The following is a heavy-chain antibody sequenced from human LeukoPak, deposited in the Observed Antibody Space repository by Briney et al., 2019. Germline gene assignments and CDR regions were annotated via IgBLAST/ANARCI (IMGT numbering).Heavy chain of an antibody. CDR2: IIPIFGTA. CDR3: ARDVGYGGNSGFGY. D-gene: IGHD4-23*01. CDR1: GYTFTGYY. J-gene: IGHJ4*02. Sequence: SVKVSCKASGYTFTGYYMHWVRQAPGQGLEWMGGIIPIFGTANYAQKFQGRVTITADESTSTAYMELSSLRSEDTAVYYCARDVGYGGNSGFGYWGQGTLVTVSS. V-gene: IGHV1-69*13.